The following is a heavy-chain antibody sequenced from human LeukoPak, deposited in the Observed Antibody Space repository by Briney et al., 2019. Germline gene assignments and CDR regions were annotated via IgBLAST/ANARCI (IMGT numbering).Heavy chain of an antibody. Sequence: PSETLSLTCTVSGGSISSYYWSWIRQPPGKGLEWIGYIYYSGSTNYNPSLKSRVTISVDTSKNQFSLKLSSVTAADTSVYYCARDLRGYSGYDSGMDVWGQGTTVTVSS. CDR3: ARDLRGYSGYDSGMDV. J-gene: IGHJ6*02. D-gene: IGHD5-12*01. V-gene: IGHV4-59*01. CDR1: GGSISSYY. CDR2: IYYSGST.